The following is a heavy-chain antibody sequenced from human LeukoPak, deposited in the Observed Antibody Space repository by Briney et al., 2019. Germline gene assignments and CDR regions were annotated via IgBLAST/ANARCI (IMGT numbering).Heavy chain of an antibody. J-gene: IGHJ5*02. Sequence: PSETLSLTCTVSGGSITGSYWSWIRRPPGKGLEGIGFSYYSGSANYNPSINSPVTISVDTSKSHFSLNLSSLTPPDMAAYYWARQVIYGSLDPWGEGTLVTLSS. D-gene: IGHD3-10*01. CDR2: SYYSGSA. V-gene: IGHV4-59*08. CDR1: GGSITGSY. CDR3: ARQVIYGSLDP.